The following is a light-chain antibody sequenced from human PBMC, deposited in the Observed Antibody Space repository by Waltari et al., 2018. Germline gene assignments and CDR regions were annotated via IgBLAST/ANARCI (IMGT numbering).Light chain of an antibody. CDR1: QSVRRS. CDR2: DAS. J-gene: IGKJ1*01. Sequence: EIVLTQSPGTLSLSPGERVTLSCRASQSVRRSLAWDQQKPGQAPRLLIYDASSRATGIPDRFSGGGSGTDFSLTISRLEPEDFAVYYCQHYVRLPVTCGQGTKVEIK. CDR3: QHYVRLPVT. V-gene: IGKV3-20*01.